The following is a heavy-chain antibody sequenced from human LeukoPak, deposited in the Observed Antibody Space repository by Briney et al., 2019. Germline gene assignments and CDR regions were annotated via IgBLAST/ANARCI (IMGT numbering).Heavy chain of an antibody. CDR2: INQDGSDE. Sequence: PGGSLRLSCTSSGFSFRNTWMSWVRQAPGKGLEWVANINQDGSDENYVDSVKGRFTISRDDAENSLYLQMSSLRAEDTAVYYCARESTRERPGCWGQGTQVTVSS. CDR3: ARESTRERPGC. CDR1: GFSFRNTW. J-gene: IGHJ4*02. D-gene: IGHD1-1*01. V-gene: IGHV3-7*01.